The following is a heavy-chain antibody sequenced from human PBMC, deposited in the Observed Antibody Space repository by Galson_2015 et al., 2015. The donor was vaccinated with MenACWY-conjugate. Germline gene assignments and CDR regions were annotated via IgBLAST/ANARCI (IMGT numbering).Heavy chain of an antibody. Sequence: SLRLSCAASGFTFDNYAMGWVRQAPGKGLEWLSTISGSGTNTYYAGSVKGRFTISRDNSQNALYLQMNSLRAEDTALYYCAKGGDGDYGRPFEYWGQGTLVTVSS. CDR1: GFTFDNYA. D-gene: IGHD4-17*01. V-gene: IGHV3-23*01. CDR2: ISGSGTNT. CDR3: AKGGDGDYGRPFEY. J-gene: IGHJ4*02.